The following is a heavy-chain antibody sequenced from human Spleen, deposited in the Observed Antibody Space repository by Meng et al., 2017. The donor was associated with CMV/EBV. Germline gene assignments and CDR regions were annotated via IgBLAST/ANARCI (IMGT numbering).Heavy chain of an antibody. CDR2: IREDGSSK. V-gene: IGHV3-7*01. D-gene: IGHD3-10*01. CDR3: AKDRLVGLGSYNRPYYFGS. Sequence: GGSLKISCAASGFTFSTSWMSWVRQAPGKGLEWVANIREDGSSKYYADPVKGRFTISRDNAKNSLFLQMSSLRAEDTAMYYCAKDRLVGLGSYNRPYYFGSWGQGTLVTVSS. J-gene: IGHJ4*02. CDR1: GFTFSTSW.